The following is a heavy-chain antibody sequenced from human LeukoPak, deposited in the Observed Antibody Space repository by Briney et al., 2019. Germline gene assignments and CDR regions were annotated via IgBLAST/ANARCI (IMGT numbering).Heavy chain of an antibody. V-gene: IGHV3-23*01. CDR3: AKGIYSSGWSYFDY. D-gene: IGHD6-19*01. CDR2: LSGSGITT. Sequence: GGSLRLSCSASGFTFSNSAMSWVRQAPGKGLEWVSTLSGSGITTYYADSVKGRFTISRDNSKNTLYLQMNTLRAEDSALYYCAKGIYSSGWSYFDYWGHGTLVTVSS. J-gene: IGHJ4*01. CDR1: GFTFSNSA.